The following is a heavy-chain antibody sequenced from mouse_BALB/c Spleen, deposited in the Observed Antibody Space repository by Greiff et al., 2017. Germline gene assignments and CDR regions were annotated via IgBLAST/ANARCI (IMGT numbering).Heavy chain of an antibody. CDR1: GYTFTNYW. CDR3: ARSGYGNYRDD. J-gene: IGHJ2*01. Sequence: VQLQQSGAELVRPGTSVKISCKASGYTFTNYWLGWVKQRPGHGLEWIGDIYPGGGYTNYNEKFKGKATLTADTSSSTAYMQLSSLTSEDSAVYFCARSGYGNYRDDWGQGTTLTVSS. CDR2: IYPGGGYT. D-gene: IGHD2-10*02. V-gene: IGHV1-63*02.